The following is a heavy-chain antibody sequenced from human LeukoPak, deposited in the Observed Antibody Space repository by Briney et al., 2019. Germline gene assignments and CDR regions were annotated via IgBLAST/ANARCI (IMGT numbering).Heavy chain of an antibody. CDR2: IYYSGST. J-gene: IGHJ2*01. CDR3: ARGPRGYYYDSIYWYFDL. V-gene: IGHV4-59*01. Sequence: PSETLSLTCTVSGGSISSYYWSWIRQPPGKGLEWIGYIYYSGSTNYNPSLKSRVTISVDTSKNQFSLKLSSVTAADTAVYYCARGPRGYYYDSIYWYFDLWGRGTLVTVSS. D-gene: IGHD3-22*01. CDR1: GGSISSYY.